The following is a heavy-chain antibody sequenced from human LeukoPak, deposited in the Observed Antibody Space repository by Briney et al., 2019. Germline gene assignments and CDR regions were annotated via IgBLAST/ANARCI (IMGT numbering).Heavy chain of an antibody. D-gene: IGHD2-21*01. J-gene: IGHJ3*02. V-gene: IGHV1-2*02. CDR3: ARNILWGEAADAFAM. Sequence: ASVKVSCKASVYTFTGYYLHWVPQAPGQGLEWMGEINHKRGRTKYTEKFQDRDTMTRDKSISTAYRELSGLTSDDTPVYQWARNILWGEAADAFAMGGEGTMLTLS. CDR2: INHKRGRT. CDR1: VYTFTGYY.